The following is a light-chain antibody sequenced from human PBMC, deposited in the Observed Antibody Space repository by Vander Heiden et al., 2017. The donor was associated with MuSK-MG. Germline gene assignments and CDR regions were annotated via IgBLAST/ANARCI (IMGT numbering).Light chain of an antibody. Sequence: EIVMTQSPATLSVSPGERATLSCRASQSVSNNLAWYQQKPGQAPRLLIYGPSTRATGIPARFSGSASGTEFTLTISSLQSEDFAVYYCQQYNNWPQTFGQVTKVEMK. CDR1: QSVSNN. CDR2: GPS. J-gene: IGKJ1*01. V-gene: IGKV3-15*01. CDR3: QQYNNWPQT.